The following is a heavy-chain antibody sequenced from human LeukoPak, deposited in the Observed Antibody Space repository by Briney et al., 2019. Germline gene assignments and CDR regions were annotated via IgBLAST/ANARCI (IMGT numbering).Heavy chain of an antibody. V-gene: IGHV3-30*04. J-gene: IGHJ6*03. CDR1: GFTFSSYA. CDR3: ARDLEQLGRRDGGRYNYYYYTDV. D-gene: IGHD1/OR15-1a*01. Sequence: QAGGSLRLSCAASGFTFSSYAMHWVRQAPGKGLEWVAVISYDGSNKYYAASVKGRFTISRDNSKNTLYLQMNSLRAEDTAVYYCARDLEQLGRRDGGRYNYYYYTDVWGKGTTVTVSS. CDR2: ISYDGSNK.